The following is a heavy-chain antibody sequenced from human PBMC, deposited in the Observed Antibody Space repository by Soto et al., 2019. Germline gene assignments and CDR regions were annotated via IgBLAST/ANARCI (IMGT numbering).Heavy chain of an antibody. CDR2: INAGNGNT. V-gene: IGHV1-3*01. CDR3: ARGARYYYDSSGYYRYYYGMDV. CDR1: GYTFTSYA. D-gene: IGHD3-22*01. J-gene: IGHJ6*02. Sequence: QVQLVQSGAEVKKPGASVKVSCKASGYTFTSYAMHWVRQAPGQRLEWMGWINAGNGNTKYSQKFQGRVTITRDTSASTAYMELSSLRSEDTAVYYCARGARYYYDSSGYYRYYYGMDVWGQVTTVTVSS.